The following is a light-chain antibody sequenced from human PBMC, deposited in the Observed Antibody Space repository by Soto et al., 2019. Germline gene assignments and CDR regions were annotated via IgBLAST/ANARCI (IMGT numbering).Light chain of an antibody. CDR3: VLYMGGGIWV. Sequence: QTVVTQEPSFSVSPGGTVTLTCGLSSGAVSPSYYPSWYQQTPGQPPRTLIYTTNTRSSGVPDRFSGSILGNKAALTITGAQADDEADYYCVLYMGGGIWVFGGGTQLTVL. CDR2: TTN. J-gene: IGLJ3*02. V-gene: IGLV8-61*01. CDR1: SGAVSPSYY.